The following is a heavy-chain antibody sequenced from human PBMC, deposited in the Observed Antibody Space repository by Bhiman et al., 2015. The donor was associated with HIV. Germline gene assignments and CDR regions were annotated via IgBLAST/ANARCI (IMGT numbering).Heavy chain of an antibody. J-gene: IGHJ4*02. CDR3: AREFTGYSSSNFDY. CDR2: ISSSSRYI. CDR1: GFTFSSYS. Sequence: EVQLVESGGGLVKPGGSLRLSCAASGFTFSSYSMNWVRQAPGKGLAWVSSISSSSRYINYADSVQGRFTISRDNAKNSLYLQMNSLRAEDTAVYYCAREFTGYSSSNFDYWGQGTLVTVSS. V-gene: IGHV3-21*02. D-gene: IGHD6-13*01.